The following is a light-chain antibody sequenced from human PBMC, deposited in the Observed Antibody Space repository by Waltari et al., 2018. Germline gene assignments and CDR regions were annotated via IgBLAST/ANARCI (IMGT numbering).Light chain of an antibody. V-gene: IGKV3-20*01. Sequence: EIVLTQSPGTLSLSPGERAPLSCRASQSVTTNYLAWYQQKPGQAPRLLIYHASSRATGIPDRFSGSGSGTDFSLTISRLEPEDFAVYYCQNYVRLPATFGQGTKVEIK. J-gene: IGKJ1*01. CDR3: QNYVRLPAT. CDR1: QSVTTNY. CDR2: HAS.